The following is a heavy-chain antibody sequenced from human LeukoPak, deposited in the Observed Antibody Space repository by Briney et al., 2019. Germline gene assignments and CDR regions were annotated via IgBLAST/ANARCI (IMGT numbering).Heavy chain of an antibody. D-gene: IGHD3-3*01. Sequence: GGSLRLSCAASGFTFSSYSMTWVRQAPGKGLEGVSSMSSSSTHIYYADSVRGRFTISRDNGKHSLYLQLNSLSVGDTAVYYCASSYDYWSGFNYWGQGTAVTVS. CDR1: GFTFSSYS. J-gene: IGHJ4*02. CDR2: MSSSSTHI. CDR3: ASSYDYWSGFNY. V-gene: IGHV3-21*01.